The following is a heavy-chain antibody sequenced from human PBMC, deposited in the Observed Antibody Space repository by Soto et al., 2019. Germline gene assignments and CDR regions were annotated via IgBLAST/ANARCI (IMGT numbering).Heavy chain of an antibody. Sequence: GESLKISCKGSGYSFTSYWISWVRQMPGKGLEWMGRIDPSDSYTNYSPSFQGHVTISADKSISTAYLQWSSLKASDTAMYYCAKNGHPPYYYYGMDVWGQGTTVTVSS. V-gene: IGHV5-10-1*01. CDR3: AKNGHPPYYYYGMDV. J-gene: IGHJ6*02. CDR2: IDPSDSYT. CDR1: GYSFTSYW. D-gene: IGHD2-8*01.